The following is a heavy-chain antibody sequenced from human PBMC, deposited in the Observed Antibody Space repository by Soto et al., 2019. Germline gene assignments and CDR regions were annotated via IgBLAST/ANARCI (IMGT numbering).Heavy chain of an antibody. D-gene: IGHD3-16*01. J-gene: IGHJ6*02. V-gene: IGHV3-53*01. CDR3: VRPRPSGENYGMDV. Sequence: EVQLVESGGGLIQPGGSLRLSCVASGLTVSHNYMAWVRQAPEMGLEWVSILYTEGTTYYADSVKGRFTISRDSSKNTLFLQMDSLRAEDTAVYYCVRPRPSGENYGMDVWGHGTTVTVSS. CDR1: GLTVSHNY. CDR2: LYTEGTT.